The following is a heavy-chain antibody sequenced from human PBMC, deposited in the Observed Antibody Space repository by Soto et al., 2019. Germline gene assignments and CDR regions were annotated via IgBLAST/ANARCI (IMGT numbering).Heavy chain of an antibody. CDR2: IYYSGST. D-gene: IGHD3-16*01. V-gene: IGHV4-31*03. CDR1: GGSISSGGYY. Sequence: SETLSLTCTVSGGSISSGGYYWSWIRQHPGKGLEWIGYIYYSGSTYYNPSLKSRVTISVDTSKNQFSLKLSSVTAADTAVYYCARGGRIPTDFDYWGQGTLVTVSS. CDR3: ARGGRIPTDFDY. J-gene: IGHJ4*02.